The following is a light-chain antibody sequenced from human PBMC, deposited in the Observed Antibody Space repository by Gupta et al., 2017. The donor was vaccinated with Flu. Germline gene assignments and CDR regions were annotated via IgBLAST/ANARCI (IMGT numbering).Light chain of an antibody. CDR1: QDISNY. CDR3: RQDDNTPPYT. Sequence: SSLSVSGGDRLTITCQARQDISNYLNWYKQKPGKAPKLLIYAASNWQTGVPSRFSGSGDGTDFTFTITNRQQEDIATYYCRQDDNTPPYTFGQGTKLE. J-gene: IGKJ2*01. CDR2: AAS. V-gene: IGKV1-33*01.